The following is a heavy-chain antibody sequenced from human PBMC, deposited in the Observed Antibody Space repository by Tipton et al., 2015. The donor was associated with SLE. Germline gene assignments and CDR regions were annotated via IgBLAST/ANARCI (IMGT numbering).Heavy chain of an antibody. CDR3: AKDLKSNGWSFVDY. Sequence: SLRLSCAASGFTFSSYSLYWVRQTPGKGLEWLSAISGSGGITYYADSVKGRFTISRDNSKNTLSLQMNSLRAEDTAIYYCAKDLKSNGWSFVDYWGQGTLVTVSS. D-gene: IGHD6-19*01. CDR2: ISGSGGIT. CDR1: GFTFSSYS. J-gene: IGHJ4*02. V-gene: IGHV3-23*01.